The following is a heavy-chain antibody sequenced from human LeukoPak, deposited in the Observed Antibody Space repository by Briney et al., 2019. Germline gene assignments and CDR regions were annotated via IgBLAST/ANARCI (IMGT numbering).Heavy chain of an antibody. J-gene: IGHJ4*02. D-gene: IGHD6-19*01. CDR1: GGSISSYY. Sequence: SETLPYTLTVSGGSISSYYLSWIRQPPGKGLEWIGYIYYSGSTNYNPSLKSRVTISVDTSKNQFSLKLSSVTAADTAVYYCARISSSGWYHFDYWQQGILVTVSS. V-gene: IGHV4-59*08. CDR3: ARISSSGWYHFDY. CDR2: IYYSGST.